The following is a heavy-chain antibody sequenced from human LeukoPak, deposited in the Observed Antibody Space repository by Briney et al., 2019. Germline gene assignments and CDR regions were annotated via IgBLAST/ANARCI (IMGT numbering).Heavy chain of an antibody. D-gene: IGHD2-2*01. CDR1: GGTFSSYA. V-gene: IGHV1-69*05. CDR3: ASGGVVPAEKDYYYYMDV. CDR2: IIPIFGTA. Sequence: SVKASCKASGGTFSSYAISWVRQAPGQGLEWMGGIIPIFGTANYAQRFQGRVTITTDESTSTAYMELSSLRSEDTAVYYCASGGVVPAEKDYYYYMDVWGKGTTVTVSS. J-gene: IGHJ6*03.